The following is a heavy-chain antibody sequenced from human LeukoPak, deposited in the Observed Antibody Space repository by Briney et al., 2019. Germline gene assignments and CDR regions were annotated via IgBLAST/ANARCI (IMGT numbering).Heavy chain of an antibody. CDR3: ARVSSSGWYAVVI. D-gene: IGHD6-19*01. J-gene: IGHJ3*02. CDR1: GLTFSRHA. Sequence: PGGSLRLSCAASGLTFSRHAMYWVRHAPGEGLEYVSGISGNGGGTYYANSLKGRFTISRDNSKKTLYLQIGCLRAEGMAVYYCARVSSSGWYAVVIWGERAMVTVSS. CDR2: ISGNGGGT. V-gene: IGHV3-64*01.